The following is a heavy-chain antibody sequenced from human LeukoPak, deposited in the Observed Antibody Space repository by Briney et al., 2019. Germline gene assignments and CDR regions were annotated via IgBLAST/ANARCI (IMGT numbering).Heavy chain of an antibody. CDR1: GFTLSNSW. V-gene: IGHV3-74*01. CDR3: ARDVREPHDV. D-gene: IGHD1-14*01. CDR2: IDPDGNT. Sequence: PGGSLRLSCAAAGFTLSNSWMHWVRQAPGKGLVWVSRIDPDGNTDYADSVKGRYTLSRDNAKNTLYLQMNSLRAEDSAVYRCARDVREPHDVWGQGTLVIVSS. J-gene: IGHJ4*02.